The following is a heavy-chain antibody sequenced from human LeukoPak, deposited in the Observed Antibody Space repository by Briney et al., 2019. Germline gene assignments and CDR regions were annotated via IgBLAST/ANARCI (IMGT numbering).Heavy chain of an antibody. CDR1: GGSISSYY. CDR2: IYYSGST. V-gene: IGHV4-59*01. D-gene: IGHD3-22*01. Sequence: SETLSLTCTVSGGSISSYYWSWIRQPPGKGLEWIGYIYYSGSTNYNPSLKSRVTISVDTSKNQFSLKLSSVTAADTAVYYCARRANSGFDAFDIWGQGTMVSVSS. CDR3: ARRANSGFDAFDI. J-gene: IGHJ3*02.